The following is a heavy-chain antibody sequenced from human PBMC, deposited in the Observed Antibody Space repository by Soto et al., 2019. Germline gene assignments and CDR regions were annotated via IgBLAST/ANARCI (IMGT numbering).Heavy chain of an antibody. V-gene: IGHV4-30-4*01. CDR3: ARCSRSWYRCWLDP. Sequence: PSETLSLTCTVSGGSISSGDYYWSWIRQPPGKGLEWIGYIYYSGSTYYNPSLKSRVTISVDTSKNQFSLKLSSVTAADTAVYYCARCSRSWYRCWLDPWGQGALVTVSS. D-gene: IGHD6-13*01. CDR2: IYYSGST. CDR1: GGSISSGDYY. J-gene: IGHJ5*02.